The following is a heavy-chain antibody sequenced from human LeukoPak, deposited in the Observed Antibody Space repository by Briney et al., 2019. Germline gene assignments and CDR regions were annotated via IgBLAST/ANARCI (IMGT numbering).Heavy chain of an antibody. CDR3: AKGARWELHLDY. CDR1: GFTFSSNA. V-gene: IGHV3-23*01. J-gene: IGHJ4*02. CDR2: ISGSGGGT. Sequence: GWSLRISCAASGFTFSSNAMSWVHQAPGKGLKWVSAISGSGGGTYYADSAKGRLTISRDTSMDTRHLQMNSLRADDTAVYYGAKGARWELHLDYWGQGTLVTVSS. D-gene: IGHD1-26*01.